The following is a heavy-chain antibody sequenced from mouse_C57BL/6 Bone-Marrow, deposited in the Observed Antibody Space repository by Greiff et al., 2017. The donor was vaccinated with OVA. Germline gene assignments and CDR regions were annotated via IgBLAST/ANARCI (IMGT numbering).Heavy chain of an antibody. D-gene: IGHD2-3*01. CDR3: ASTYDGYPYWYFDV. Sequence: EVQLQESVAELVRPGASVKLSCTASGFNIKNTYMHWVKQRPEQGLEWIGRIDPANGNTKYAPKFQGKAPITADTSSNPASLQLSSLTSEDSAIYYCASTYDGYPYWYFDVWGTGTTVTVSS. CDR1: GFNIKNTY. V-gene: IGHV14-3*01. CDR2: IDPANGNT. J-gene: IGHJ1*03.